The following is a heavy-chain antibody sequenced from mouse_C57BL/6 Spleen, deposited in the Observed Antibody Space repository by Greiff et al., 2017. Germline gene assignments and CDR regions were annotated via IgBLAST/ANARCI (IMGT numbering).Heavy chain of an antibody. Sequence: QVTLKESGPGILQPSQTLSLTCSFSGFSLSTFGMGVGWIRQPSGKGLEWLAHIWWDDDKYYNPALKSRLTISKDTSKNQVFLKIANVDTADTATYYCARIERDYYGSSYEAYYYFDYWGQGTTLTVSS. CDR3: ARIERDYYGSSYEAYYYFDY. CDR2: IWWDDDK. V-gene: IGHV8-8*01. J-gene: IGHJ2*01. D-gene: IGHD1-1*01. CDR1: GFSLSTFGMG.